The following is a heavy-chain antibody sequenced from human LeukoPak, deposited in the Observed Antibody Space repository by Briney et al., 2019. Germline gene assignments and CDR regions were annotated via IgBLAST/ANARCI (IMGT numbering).Heavy chain of an antibody. Sequence: SETLSLTCTVFGGSISSSSYYWGWIRQPPGKGLEWIVSIYYSGSTYYNPSLKSRVTISVDTSKNQFSLKLSSVTAADTAVYYCAGHDHIAVAGDDRFDYWGQGTLVTVSS. D-gene: IGHD6-19*01. CDR1: GGSISSSSYY. CDR2: IYYSGST. V-gene: IGHV4-39*01. J-gene: IGHJ4*02. CDR3: AGHDHIAVAGDDRFDY.